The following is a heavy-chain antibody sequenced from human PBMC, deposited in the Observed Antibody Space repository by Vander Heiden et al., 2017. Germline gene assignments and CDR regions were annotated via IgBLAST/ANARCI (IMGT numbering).Heavy chain of an antibody. D-gene: IGHD1-26*01. CDR2: ISYDGSNK. CDR1: GFTFSSYG. CDR3: AKGTVELVGAYIFDY. Sequence: QVQLVESGGGVVQPGRSLRLSCAASGFTFSSYGMHWVRQAPGKGLEWVAVISYDGSNKYYADSVKGRFTISRDNSKNTLYLQMNSLRAEDTAVYYCAKGTVELVGAYIFDYWGQGTLVTVSS. V-gene: IGHV3-30*18. J-gene: IGHJ4*02.